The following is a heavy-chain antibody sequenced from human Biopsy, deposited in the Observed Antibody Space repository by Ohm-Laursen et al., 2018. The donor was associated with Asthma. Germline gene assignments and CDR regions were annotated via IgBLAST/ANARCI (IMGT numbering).Heavy chain of an antibody. D-gene: IGHD3-3*01. CDR3: ASQSSGPDFWSGYYYFDY. CDR1: GFTFSSYG. V-gene: IGHV3-30*03. CDR2: ISYDGSNK. J-gene: IGHJ4*02. Sequence: SLRLSCSASGFTFSSYGMHWVRQAPGKGLEWVAVISYDGSNKYYADSVKGRFTISRDNSKNTLYLQTNSLRAEDTAVYYCASQSSGPDFWSGYYYFDYWGQGTLVTVSS.